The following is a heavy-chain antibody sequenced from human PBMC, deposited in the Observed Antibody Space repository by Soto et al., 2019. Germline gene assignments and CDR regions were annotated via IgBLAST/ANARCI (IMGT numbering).Heavy chain of an antibody. CDR3: ARTDRDFYGLDV. CDR2: ISAAGDP. Sequence: EVQLVESGGGLVKPGGSLRLSCEPFGFTLRNNEIHWARQGTGKGLEWVSGISAAGDPDYADSVEGRFTISRENAQNSFFLQMNSLRVGDTAVYYCARTDRDFYGLDVWGQGTTVIVSS. CDR1: GFTLRNNE. V-gene: IGHV3-13*05. J-gene: IGHJ6*02.